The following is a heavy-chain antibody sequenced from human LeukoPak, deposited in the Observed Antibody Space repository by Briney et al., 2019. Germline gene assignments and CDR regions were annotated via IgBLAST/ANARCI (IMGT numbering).Heavy chain of an antibody. CDR3: ARDLGGGDAFDI. CDR2: ISSSYRTI. Sequence: PGGSLRLSCAASGFTFSSYSMNWVRQAPGKGLEWVSYISSSYRTIYYADSVEGRFTVSRDNAKNSLYLQMSSLRAEDTAFYYCARDLGGGDAFDIWGQGTMVTVSS. J-gene: IGHJ3*02. CDR1: GFTFSSYS. D-gene: IGHD3-16*01. V-gene: IGHV3-48*01.